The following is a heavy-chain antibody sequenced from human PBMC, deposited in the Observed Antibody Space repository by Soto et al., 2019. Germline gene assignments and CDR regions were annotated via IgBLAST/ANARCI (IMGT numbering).Heavy chain of an antibody. Sequence: ASVKVSCKASGYTFTGYYMHSVRQAPGQGLEWMGWINPNSGGTNYAQKFQGWVTMTRDTSISTAYMELSRLRSDDTAVYYCARVALYGTHAFDIWGQGTMVTVSS. CDR3: ARVALYGTHAFDI. D-gene: IGHD3-3*02. J-gene: IGHJ3*02. CDR2: INPNSGGT. V-gene: IGHV1-2*04. CDR1: GYTFTGYY.